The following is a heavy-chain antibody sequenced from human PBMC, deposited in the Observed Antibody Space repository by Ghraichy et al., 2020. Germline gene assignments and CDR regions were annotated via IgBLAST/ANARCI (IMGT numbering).Heavy chain of an antibody. CDR2: ISPNNGNT. V-gene: IGHV1-18*01. CDR1: GYTFTNNG. CDR3: ARNHYYDSSGYARWFDS. J-gene: IGHJ5*01. Sequence: ASVKVSCKASGYTFTNNGISWVQQAPGQGLEWMGWISPNNGNTDYAQKLQDRVTMTADTSTSTAYMELRSLRADDTAVYYCARNHYYDSSGYARWFDSWGQGTLVTVSS. D-gene: IGHD3-22*01.